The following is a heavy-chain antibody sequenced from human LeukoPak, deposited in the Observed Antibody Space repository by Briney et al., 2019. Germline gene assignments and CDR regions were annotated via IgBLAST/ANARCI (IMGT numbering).Heavy chain of an antibody. D-gene: IGHD2-15*01. CDR3: AKQLGYCSDGSCYFPY. CDR2: ISNNGGYT. V-gene: IGHV3-23*01. Sequence: GGSLRLSCAASGFTFSNAYMSWVRQAPGKGLEWVSAISNNGGYTYYADSVQGRFTISRDNSKSTLCLQMNSLRVEDTAVYYCAKQLGYCSDGSCYFPYWGQGTLVTVSS. CDR1: GFTFSNAY. J-gene: IGHJ4*02.